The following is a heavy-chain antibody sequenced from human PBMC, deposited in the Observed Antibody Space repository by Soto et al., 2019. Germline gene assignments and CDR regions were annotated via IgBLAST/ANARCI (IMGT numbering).Heavy chain of an antibody. CDR1: GYTFTGYY. CDR3: ARDSAQLGEWLRRYYYYYGMDV. V-gene: IGHV1-2*04. Sequence: QVPLVQSGAEVKKPGASVKVSCKASGYTFTGYYMHWVRQAPGQGLEWMGWINPNSGGTNYAQKFQGWVTMTRDTSISTAYMELSRLRSDDTAVYYCARDSAQLGEWLRRYYYYYGMDVWGQGTTVTVSS. CDR2: INPNSGGT. J-gene: IGHJ6*02. D-gene: IGHD5-12*01.